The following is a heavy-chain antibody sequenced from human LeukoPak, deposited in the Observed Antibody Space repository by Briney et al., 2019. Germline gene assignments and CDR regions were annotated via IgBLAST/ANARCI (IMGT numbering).Heavy chain of an antibody. CDR1: GFTFSSYE. J-gene: IGHJ1*01. Sequence: PGGSLRLSCAASGFTFSSYEMNWVRQAPGKGLEWVSYISSSGSTIYYADSVKGRFTISRDNAKNSLYLQMNSLRAEDMALYYCAKDMNAGGLGATRPIFQHWGQGTLVTVSS. D-gene: IGHD1-26*01. V-gene: IGHV3-48*03. CDR3: AKDMNAGGLGATRPIFQH. CDR2: ISSSGSTI.